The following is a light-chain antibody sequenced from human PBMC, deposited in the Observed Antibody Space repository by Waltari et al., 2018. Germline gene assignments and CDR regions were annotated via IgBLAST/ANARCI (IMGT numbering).Light chain of an antibody. CDR1: QSISTW. Sequence: QMTQSPSTLSASVGDRVTITCRASQSISTWLAWYQQKPGKAPKLLIYKASSLESGVPSRFSGSGSGTEFTLTISSLQPDDFATYFCQQSYRYSYTFGQGTKLEIK. CDR3: QQSYRYSYT. V-gene: IGKV1-5*03. J-gene: IGKJ2*01. CDR2: KAS.